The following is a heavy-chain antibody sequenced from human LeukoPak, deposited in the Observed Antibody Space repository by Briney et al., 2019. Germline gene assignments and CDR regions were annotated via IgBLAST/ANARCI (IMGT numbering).Heavy chain of an antibody. J-gene: IGHJ4*02. V-gene: IGHV7-4-1*02. Sequence: ASVKVSCKASGYTFTSYAMNWVRQAPGQGLEWMGWINTNTGNPTYAQGFTGRFVFSLDTSVSTAYLQISSLKAEDTAVYYCARTASLYYYDSSGYYFDYWGQGTLVTVSS. CDR2: INTNTGNP. CDR3: ARTASLYYYDSSGYYFDY. CDR1: GYTFTSYA. D-gene: IGHD3-22*01.